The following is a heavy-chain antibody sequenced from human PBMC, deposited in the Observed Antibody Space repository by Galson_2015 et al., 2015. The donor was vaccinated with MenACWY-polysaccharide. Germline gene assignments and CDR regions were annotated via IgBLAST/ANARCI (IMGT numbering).Heavy chain of an antibody. CDR3: ARAKYSSTWYNWFDP. CDR1: GFSLSNARMG. J-gene: IGHJ5*02. Sequence: PALVKPTQPLTLTCTVSGFSLSNARMGVSWIRQPPGKALEWLAHIFSNDEKSYSTSLKSRLTISKDTSKSQVVLTMTNMDPVDTATYYCARAKYSSTWYNWFDPWGQGTLVTVSS. V-gene: IGHV2-26*01. D-gene: IGHD6-13*01. CDR2: IFSNDEK.